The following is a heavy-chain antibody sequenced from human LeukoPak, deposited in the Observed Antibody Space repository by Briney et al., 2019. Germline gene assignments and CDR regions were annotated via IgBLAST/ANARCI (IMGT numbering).Heavy chain of an antibody. Sequence: ASVKVSCKASGYTFTVNYMHWVRQAPGQGLEWMGWINPHSGGTKFAQKFQGGVAMTRDTSISTAYMELSSLTFDDTAVYYCARDTLTWDQLLPYNWFDPWGQGTLVTVSS. CDR3: ARDTLTWDQLLPYNWFDP. D-gene: IGHD2-2*01. J-gene: IGHJ5*02. V-gene: IGHV1-2*02. CDR1: GYTFTVNY. CDR2: INPHSGGT.